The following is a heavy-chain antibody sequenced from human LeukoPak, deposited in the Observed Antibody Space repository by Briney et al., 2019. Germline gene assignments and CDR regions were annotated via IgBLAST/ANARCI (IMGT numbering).Heavy chain of an antibody. Sequence: GGSLRLSCEASGISISDNYMSWIRQAPGKGLEWVSYISYGGRIVYSADSVKGRFTISRDNAKNSVYLQMNSLRAEDTAVYYCAKDSRWDLTRLFDNWGQGTLVIVSS. CDR1: GISISDNY. V-gene: IGHV3-11*04. CDR3: AKDSRWDLTRLFDN. J-gene: IGHJ4*02. D-gene: IGHD1-26*01. CDR2: ISYGGRIV.